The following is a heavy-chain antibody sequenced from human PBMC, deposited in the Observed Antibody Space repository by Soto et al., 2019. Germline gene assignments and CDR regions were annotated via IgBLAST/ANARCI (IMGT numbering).Heavy chain of an antibody. V-gene: IGHV4-4*02. CDR3: AKWHPLNP. J-gene: IGHJ5*02. Sequence: PSETLSLTCTVSGASISNTGWWHWVRQPPGKGLEWIGEVHHSGNTNYNPSLKSRVTMSVDKSKNQFSLMLRSVTAADTAVYYCAKWHPLNPWGQGTLVT. CDR2: VHHSGNT. CDR1: GASISNTGW. D-gene: IGHD2-8*01.